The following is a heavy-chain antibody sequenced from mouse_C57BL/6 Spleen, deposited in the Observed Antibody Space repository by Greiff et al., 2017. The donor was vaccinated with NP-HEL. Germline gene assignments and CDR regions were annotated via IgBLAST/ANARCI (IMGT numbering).Heavy chain of an antibody. D-gene: IGHD2-5*01. V-gene: IGHV10-1*01. Sequence: EVQLVESGGGLVQPKGSLKLSCAASGFSFNTYAMNWVRQAPGKGLEWVARIRSKSNNYATYYADSVKDRFTISRDESESMLYLQMNNLKTEDTAMYYCVRPASYSNYEYFDVWGTGATVTVA. CDR1: GFSFNTYA. CDR2: IRSKSNNYAT. J-gene: IGHJ1*03. CDR3: VRPASYSNYEYFDV.